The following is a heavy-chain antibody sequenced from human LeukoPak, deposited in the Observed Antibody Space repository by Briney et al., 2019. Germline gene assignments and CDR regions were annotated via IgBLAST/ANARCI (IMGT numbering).Heavy chain of an antibody. CDR2: ISGSGDTT. J-gene: IGHJ4*02. CDR1: GFTFSGYA. CDR3: AKDRVIATGIGEFDY. D-gene: IGHD6-13*01. Sequence: PGGSLRLSCAASGFTFSGYAMSWVRQAPGKGLEWVSAISGSGDTTYYADSVKGRFTISRDSSRNTLYLHMNSLRAEDAAVYYCAKDRVIATGIGEFDYWGQGTLVTVSS. V-gene: IGHV3-23*01.